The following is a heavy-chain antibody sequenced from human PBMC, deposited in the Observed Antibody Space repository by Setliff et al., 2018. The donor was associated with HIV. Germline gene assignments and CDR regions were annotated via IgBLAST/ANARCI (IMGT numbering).Heavy chain of an antibody. CDR2: INPYGGAA. V-gene: IGHV1-46*01. D-gene: IGHD2-2*01. CDR3: ARVYCSTRSCVDEWYFDY. J-gene: IGHJ4*02. CDR1: GYTFTGYY. Sequence: ASVKVSCKASGYTFTGYYMHWVRQAPGQGLEWMGVINPYGGAADFAQRFRDRLAMTTDTSTSTVFLELSSLRSEDTAIYYCARVYCSTRSCVDEWYFDYWGQGTLVTVSS.